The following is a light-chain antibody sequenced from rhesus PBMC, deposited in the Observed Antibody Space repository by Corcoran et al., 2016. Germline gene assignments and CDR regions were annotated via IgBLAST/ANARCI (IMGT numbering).Light chain of an antibody. CDR2: DVS. CDR3: CSYSSGSTYI. V-gene: IGLV2S9*01. Sequence: QSALTQPPSVSKSLGQSVTISCTGTSSDIGGYNDVSWYQQPPGTAPRLLIYDVSQRPSGVSDRVSGSKSVNTASLTVSGLRAEDGADYYCCSYSSGSTYIFGTRTRLTVL. J-gene: IGLJ1*01. CDR1: SSDIGGYND.